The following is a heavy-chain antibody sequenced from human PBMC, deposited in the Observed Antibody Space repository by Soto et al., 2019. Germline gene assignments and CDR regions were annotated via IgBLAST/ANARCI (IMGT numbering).Heavy chain of an antibody. Sequence: AGGSLRLSCAASGFTVSSNYMSWVRQAPGKGLEWVSVIYSGGSTYYADSVKGRFTISRDNSKNTLYLQMNSRRAEDTAVYYCARLTGGNSGWFDPWGQGTLVTVSS. V-gene: IGHV3-53*01. CDR3: ARLTGGNSGWFDP. J-gene: IGHJ5*02. D-gene: IGHD2-21*02. CDR1: GFTVSSNY. CDR2: IYSGGST.